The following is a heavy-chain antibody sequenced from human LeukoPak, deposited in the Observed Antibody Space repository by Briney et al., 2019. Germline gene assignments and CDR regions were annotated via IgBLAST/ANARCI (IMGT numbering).Heavy chain of an antibody. CDR3: ASTGIATRGTDY. J-gene: IGHJ4*02. D-gene: IGHD6-6*01. CDR1: GGSFSGYY. CDR2: IYHSGST. V-gene: IGHV4-34*01. Sequence: SETLSLTCAVYGGSFSGYYWSWIRQPPGKGLEWIGEIYHSGSTNYNPSLKSRVTISVDKSKNQFSLKLSSVTAADTAVYYCASTGIATRGTDYWGQGTLVTVSS.